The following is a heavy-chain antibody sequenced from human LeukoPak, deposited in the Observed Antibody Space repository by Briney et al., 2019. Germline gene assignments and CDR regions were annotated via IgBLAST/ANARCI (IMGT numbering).Heavy chain of an antibody. CDR1: GYTFTSYG. D-gene: IGHD3-22*01. CDR2: INTYNGNT. V-gene: IGHV1-18*01. Sequence: ASVKVSCKASGYTFTSYGISWVRQAPGQGLGWMGWINTYNGNTNYAQKLQGRVTMTTDTSTNTAYMELRSLRSDDTAVYYCARDYYDSSGYYYDAFDIWGQGTMVTVSS. J-gene: IGHJ3*02. CDR3: ARDYYDSSGYYYDAFDI.